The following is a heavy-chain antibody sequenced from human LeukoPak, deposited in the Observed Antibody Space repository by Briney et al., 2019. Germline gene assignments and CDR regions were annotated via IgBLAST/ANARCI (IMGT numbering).Heavy chain of an antibody. CDR3: ARFSWDCSTASCHLTH. CDR2: IYYTGTT. V-gene: IGHV4-59*01. CDR1: GGSLSSYY. J-gene: IGHJ4*02. D-gene: IGHD3-9*01. Sequence: SETLSLTCTVSGGSLSSYYWSWIRQSPGKRLELIGHIYYTGTTFYNPSLNSRVTISLDTSKNEFSLKLTSVTAADTAVYYCARFSWDCSTASCHLTHWGQGALVPVSS.